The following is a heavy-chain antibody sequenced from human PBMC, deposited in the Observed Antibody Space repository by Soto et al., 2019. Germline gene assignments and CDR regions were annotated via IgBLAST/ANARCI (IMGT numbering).Heavy chain of an antibody. J-gene: IGHJ4*02. D-gene: IGHD6-6*01. V-gene: IGHV1-18*04. CDR1: GYTFTSYG. CDR3: ASSQGSQLVEYYFDY. Sequence: GASVKVSCKASGYTFTSYGISWVRQAPGQGLEWMGWISAYNGNTNYAQKLQGRVTMTTDTSTSTAYMELRSLRSDDTAVYYCASSQGSQLVEYYFDYWGQGTLVTVSS. CDR2: ISAYNGNT.